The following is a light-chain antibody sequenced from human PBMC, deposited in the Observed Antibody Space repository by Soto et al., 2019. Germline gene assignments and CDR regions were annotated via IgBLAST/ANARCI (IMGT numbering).Light chain of an antibody. J-gene: IGKJ4*01. CDR2: AAS. V-gene: IGKV1-12*01. Sequence: DIQMTQSPSSVSASVGDRVTITCRASQGISSRLAWYQQKPGKAPNLLIYAASSLQSGVPSRFSGSGSETDFTLTIGSLQPEDFAAYYCQQSNSFPLTFGGGTKVDIK. CDR1: QGISSR. CDR3: QQSNSFPLT.